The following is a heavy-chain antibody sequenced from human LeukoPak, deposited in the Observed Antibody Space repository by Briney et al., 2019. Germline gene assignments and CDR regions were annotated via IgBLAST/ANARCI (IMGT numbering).Heavy chain of an antibody. J-gene: IGHJ4*02. D-gene: IGHD1-26*01. CDR3: ARDPPVGARPLDY. V-gene: IGHV4-59*01. CDR1: GGSLSSYY. Sequence: SETLSLTCTVSGGSLSSYYWSWNRQPPGKGLEWIGYIYYSGSTNYNPSLKSRVTISVDTSKNQFSLKLSSVTAADTAVYYCARDPPVGARPLDYWGQGTLVTVSS. CDR2: IYYSGST.